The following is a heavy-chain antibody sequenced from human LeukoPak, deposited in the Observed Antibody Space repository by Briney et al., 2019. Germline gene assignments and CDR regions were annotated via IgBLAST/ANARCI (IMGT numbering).Heavy chain of an antibody. D-gene: IGHD5-18*01. CDR2: ISGSGGST. Sequence: GGSLRLSCAASGFTFSSYAMSWVRQAPGKGLEWVSAISGSGGSTYYADSVKGRFTISRDNSKNSLYLQMNSLRAEDTAVYYCARDVGQDTAMVTGYYYYYGMDVWGQGTTVTVSS. CDR1: GFTFSSYA. V-gene: IGHV3-23*01. CDR3: ARDVGQDTAMVTGYYYYYGMDV. J-gene: IGHJ6*02.